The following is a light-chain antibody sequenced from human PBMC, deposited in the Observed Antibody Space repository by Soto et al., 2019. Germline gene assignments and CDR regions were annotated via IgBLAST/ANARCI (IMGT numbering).Light chain of an antibody. CDR2: DVT. V-gene: IGLV2-14*03. CDR3: SSCTTSTTNVV. CDR1: SSDVGGYDY. Sequence: QSVLTQPASVSGSPGQSITISCTGTSSDVGGYDYVSWYQQHPGKAPKLIIYDVTRPPSGVSNRFSGSKSGNTASLAISGLQDEDEADYFCSSCTTSTTNVVFGGGTKVTDL. J-gene: IGLJ2*01.